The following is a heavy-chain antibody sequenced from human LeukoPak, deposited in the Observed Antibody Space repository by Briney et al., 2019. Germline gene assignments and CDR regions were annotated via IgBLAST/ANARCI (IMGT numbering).Heavy chain of an antibody. CDR1: GFTFSSYA. V-gene: IGHV3-30*04. Sequence: GRSLRLSCAASGFTFSSYAMHWVRQAPGKGLEWVAVISYDGSNKYYADSVKGRFTISRDNSKNTLYLQMNSLRAEDTAVYYCAREAAYYDFWSGYLYANYFDYWGQGTLVTVSS. CDR3: AREAAYYDFWSGYLYANYFDY. CDR2: ISYDGSNK. J-gene: IGHJ4*02. D-gene: IGHD3-3*01.